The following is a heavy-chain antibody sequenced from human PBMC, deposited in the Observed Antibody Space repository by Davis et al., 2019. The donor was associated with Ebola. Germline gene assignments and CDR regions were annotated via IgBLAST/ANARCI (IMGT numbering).Heavy chain of an antibody. D-gene: IGHD3-10*01. CDR1: GYTFTGHY. CDR2: INPSGGST. J-gene: IGHJ4*02. CDR3: ARGYTMVQGVNDY. V-gene: IGHV1-46*01. Sequence: ASVQVTCKASGYTFTGHYTHSVRQAPGQRLEGMEIINPSGGSTSYAQKFQGRVTMTRDTSTSTVYMELSSLRSEDTAVYYCARGYTMVQGVNDYWGQGTLVTVSS.